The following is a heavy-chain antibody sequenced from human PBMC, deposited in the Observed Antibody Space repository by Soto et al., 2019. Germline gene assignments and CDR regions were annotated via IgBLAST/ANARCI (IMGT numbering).Heavy chain of an antibody. Sequence: QVQLQQWGAGLLKPSETLSLTCAVFCGSFSDYYWIWIRQPPGKGLEWVGEINHSGTTNYNPSLKSRGNISVDTAKYEFSLKLLYVTAADSAVYYCSRGRRKALAYTSWYFDLWGRGTLVTVSS. J-gene: IGHJ2*01. D-gene: IGHD1-1*01. CDR3: SRGRRKALAYTSWYFDL. CDR2: INHSGTT. V-gene: IGHV4-34*01. CDR1: CGSFSDYY.